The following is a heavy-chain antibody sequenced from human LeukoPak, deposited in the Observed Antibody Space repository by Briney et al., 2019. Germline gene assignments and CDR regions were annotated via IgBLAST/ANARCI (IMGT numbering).Heavy chain of an antibody. D-gene: IGHD6-19*01. Sequence: GRSLRLSCAASGFTFSSYAMHWVRQAPGKGLEWVAVISYDGSNKYHADSVKGRFTISRDNSKNTLYLQMNSLRAEDTAVYYCARDRRIAVAGKGPYYFDYWGQGTLVTVSS. J-gene: IGHJ4*02. V-gene: IGHV3-30-3*01. CDR1: GFTFSSYA. CDR2: ISYDGSNK. CDR3: ARDRRIAVAGKGPYYFDY.